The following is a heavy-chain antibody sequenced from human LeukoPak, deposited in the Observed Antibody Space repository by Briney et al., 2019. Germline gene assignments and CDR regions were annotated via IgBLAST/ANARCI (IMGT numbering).Heavy chain of an antibody. Sequence: GGSLRLSCAAPGFTFSSYSMNWVRQAPGKGLEWVSYISSSSSTIYYADSVKGRFTISRDNAKNSLYLQMNSLRDEDTAVYYCARENYYDSSGYYWGQGTLVTVSS. V-gene: IGHV3-48*02. CDR1: GFTFSSYS. CDR2: ISSSSSTI. D-gene: IGHD3-22*01. J-gene: IGHJ4*02. CDR3: ARENYYDSSGYY.